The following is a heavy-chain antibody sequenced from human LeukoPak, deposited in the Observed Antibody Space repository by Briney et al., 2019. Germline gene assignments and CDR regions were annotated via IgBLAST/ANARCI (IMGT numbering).Heavy chain of an antibody. CDR3: ARGGARYLDT. J-gene: IGHJ5*02. Sequence: GGSLRLSCVASGFHFNSYTMSWARQAPGKGLEWVAKMKEDGSDIYYVDSVKGRFTICRDNAKNSLCLQMSSLRVEDTAVYYCARGGARYLDTWGQGSLVIVSS. CDR1: GFHFNSYT. V-gene: IGHV3-7*01. D-gene: IGHD3-9*01. CDR2: MKEDGSDI.